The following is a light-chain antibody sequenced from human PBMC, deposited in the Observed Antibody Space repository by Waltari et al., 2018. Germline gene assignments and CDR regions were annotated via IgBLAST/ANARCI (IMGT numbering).Light chain of an antibody. Sequence: DIQMTQSPSTLSASVGDRVTMTCRASQSCSRWLAWYQQKPGRAPKLLIYTASTLESGVPSRFSGSGSATQFTLTITSLQPDDSATYYCQQYNRYFSFGQGTKVEIK. CDR3: QQYNRYFS. J-gene: IGKJ2*01. V-gene: IGKV1-5*03. CDR2: TAS. CDR1: QSCSRW.